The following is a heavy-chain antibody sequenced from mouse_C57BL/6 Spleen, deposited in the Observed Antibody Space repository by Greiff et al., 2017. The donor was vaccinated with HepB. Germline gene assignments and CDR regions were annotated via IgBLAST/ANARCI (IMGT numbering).Heavy chain of an antibody. Sequence: VKLQESGAELVKPGASVKISCKASGYAFSSYWMNWVKQRPGKGLEWIGQIYPGDGDTNYNGKFKGKATLTADKSSSTAYMQLSSLTSEDSAVYFCARSRITTVVAFDYWGQGTTLTVSS. CDR3: ARSRITTVVAFDY. J-gene: IGHJ2*01. CDR1: GYAFSSYW. D-gene: IGHD1-1*01. V-gene: IGHV1-80*01. CDR2: IYPGDGDT.